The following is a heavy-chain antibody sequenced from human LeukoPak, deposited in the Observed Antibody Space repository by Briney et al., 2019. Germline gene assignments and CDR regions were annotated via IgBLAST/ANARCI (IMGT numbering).Heavy chain of an antibody. CDR3: ARARSRSGWYYFDY. CDR2: INAGNGNT. D-gene: IGHD6-19*01. CDR1: GYPFTSYA. J-gene: IGHJ4*02. V-gene: IGHV1-3*01. Sequence: ASVEVSCKASGYPFTSYAMHWVRQAPGQRLEWMGWINAGNGNTKYSQKFQGRVTITRDTSASTAYMELSSLRSEDTAVYYCARARSRSGWYYFDYWGQGTLVTVSS.